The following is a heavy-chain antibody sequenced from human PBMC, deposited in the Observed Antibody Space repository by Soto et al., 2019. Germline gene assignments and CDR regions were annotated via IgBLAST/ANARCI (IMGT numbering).Heavy chain of an antibody. D-gene: IGHD7-27*01. V-gene: IGHV3-53*01. Sequence: GGSLRLSCAASGFTVSSNYMSWVRQAPGKGLEWVSVIYSGGSTYYADSVKGRFTISRDNSKNTLYLQMNSLRAEDTAVYYCARDRLGPYYYYYYGMDVWGQGTTVTVS. CDR3: ARDRLGPYYYYYYGMDV. CDR1: GFTVSSNY. J-gene: IGHJ6*02. CDR2: IYSGGST.